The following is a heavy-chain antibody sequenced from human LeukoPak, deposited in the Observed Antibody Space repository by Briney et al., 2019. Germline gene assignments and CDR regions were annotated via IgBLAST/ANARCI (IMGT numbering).Heavy chain of an antibody. Sequence: SVSVSCKASGYTFTIYGISWVRHAPGQGLEWMAWISDYNGVRDTYYAQKVQGRVTLTTDTSTTTAYMELRSLRSDDTAIYYCARGRGYSGYALDYWGQGTQVTVSS. D-gene: IGHD5-12*01. J-gene: IGHJ4*02. CDR2: ISDYNGVRDT. CDR3: ARGRGYSGYALDY. V-gene: IGHV1-18*01. CDR1: GYTFTIYG.